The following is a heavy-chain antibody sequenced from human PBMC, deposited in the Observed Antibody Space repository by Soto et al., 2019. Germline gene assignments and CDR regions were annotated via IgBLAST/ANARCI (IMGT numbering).Heavy chain of an antibody. CDR2: ISGSGGST. CDR3: AKDYVRGGLYCSSTSCYYYYMDV. J-gene: IGHJ6*03. Sequence: GGSLRLSCAASGFTFSIYAMSWFRQAPGKGLEWVSAISGSGGSTYYADSVKGRFTISRDNSKNTLYLQMNSLRAEDTAVYYCAKDYVRGGLYCSSTSCYYYYMDVWGKGTTVTVSS. D-gene: IGHD2-2*01. V-gene: IGHV3-23*01. CDR1: GFTFSIYA.